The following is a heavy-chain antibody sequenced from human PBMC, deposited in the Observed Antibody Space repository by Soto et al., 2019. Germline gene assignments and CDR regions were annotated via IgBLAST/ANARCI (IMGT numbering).Heavy chain of an antibody. CDR3: AKVMGFCSSSYCSTGPDGFDI. J-gene: IGHJ3*02. CDR2: ISWNSDSI. CDR1: GFTFSDYA. Sequence: GGSLRVSCAASGFTFSDYAMHWVRQAPGRGLEWVSGISWNSDSIYYADSVKGRLAISRDNARNSLYLQMNSLGPEDTALYYCAKVMGFCSSSYCSTGPDGFDIWAQRTTVTVSS. V-gene: IGHV3-9*01. D-gene: IGHD2-2*01.